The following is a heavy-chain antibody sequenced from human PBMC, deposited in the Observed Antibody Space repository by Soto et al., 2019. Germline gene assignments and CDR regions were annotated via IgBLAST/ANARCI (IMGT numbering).Heavy chain of an antibody. J-gene: IGHJ6*02. CDR3: ARGRYCSSSSCSQYYYYSGMDV. V-gene: IGHV1-46*01. CDR2: INPSGGST. D-gene: IGHD2-2*01. CDR1: GFSFITYY. Sequence: ASVKVSCKASGFSFITYYIHWVRLAPGQGLEWVGTINPSGGSTSYAQKFQGRVTMTRDTSTSTVYMELSSLTSEDTAVYYCARGRYCSSSSCSQYYYYSGMDVWGQGTTVTVSS.